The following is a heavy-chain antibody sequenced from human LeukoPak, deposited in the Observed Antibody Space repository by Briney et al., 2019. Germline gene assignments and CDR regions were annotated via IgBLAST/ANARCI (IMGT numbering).Heavy chain of an antibody. V-gene: IGHV3-23*01. D-gene: IGHD6-13*01. CDR2: ISGDAVTS. J-gene: IGHJ4*02. Sequence: PGGSLRLSCAASGFTFKNYAMNWVRQSPGQGLEWVSTISGDAVTSWYADSVKGRFTVSRDNSKNIVFLQMNNLRAEDTAVYYCARGGYSSSWYHFDYWGQGTLVTVSS. CDR1: GFTFKNYA. CDR3: ARGGYSSSWYHFDY.